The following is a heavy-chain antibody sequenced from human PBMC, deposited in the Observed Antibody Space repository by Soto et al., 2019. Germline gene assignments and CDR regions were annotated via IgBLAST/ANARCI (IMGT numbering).Heavy chain of an antibody. CDR2: IYTSGST. D-gene: IGHD1-7*01. CDR3: ARVGMVGTVLGSWFDP. V-gene: IGHV4-4*07. CDR1: GGSVRSYY. J-gene: IGHJ5*02. Sequence: PSETLSLTCSVSGGSVRSYYWSWIRQPAGKALEWIGRIYTSGSTDYNPSLKSRVTLSVDTSKNQFSLKVTSVTAAGTAVYYCARVGMVGTVLGSWFDPWGQGTLVTVSS.